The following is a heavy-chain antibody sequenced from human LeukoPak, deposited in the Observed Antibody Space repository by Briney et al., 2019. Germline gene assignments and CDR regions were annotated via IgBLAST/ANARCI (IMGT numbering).Heavy chain of an antibody. J-gene: IGHJ4*02. V-gene: IGHV3-53*01. D-gene: IGHD6-13*01. CDR3: AKQSAGSAAWYSLHYDF. CDR1: GFTVSSNY. CDR2: IYYDGST. Sequence: GGSLRLSCAASGFTVSSNYMSWVRQTPGKGLEWVSIIYYDGSTYYADSVKGRFTISRDNSKDTLYLQMNGLRAEDTAVYFCAKQSAGSAAWYSLHYDFWGQGTLVTVSS.